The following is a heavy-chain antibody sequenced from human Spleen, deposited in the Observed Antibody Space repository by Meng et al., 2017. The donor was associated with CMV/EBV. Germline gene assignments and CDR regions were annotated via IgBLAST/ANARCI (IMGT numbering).Heavy chain of an antibody. CDR1: GGSINSYY. CDR3: ARGTGAIS. CDR2: IYYNGNA. Sequence: SETLSLTCTVSGGSINSYYWSWIRQTPEKGLEWIGSIYYNGNAFYSPSLKSRVTMSVDTSKNQFSLTLKSVTAADTAVYYCARGTGAISWGQGALVTVSS. D-gene: IGHD2-21*01. J-gene: IGHJ5*02. V-gene: IGHV4-39*07.